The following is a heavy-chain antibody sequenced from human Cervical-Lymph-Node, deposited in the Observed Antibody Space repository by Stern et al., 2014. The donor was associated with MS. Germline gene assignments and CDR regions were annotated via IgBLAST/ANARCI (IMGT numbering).Heavy chain of an antibody. Sequence: QVQLVQSGTEVKTTGASVTVSCKASGYSFTEYPIHWVRQAPGQGLEWVGWINTGDGDTRYSPRLQGRISITRDTSTRTAYLDLSSLRSADTAEYYCATSAFDYWGQGTLVTVS. CDR2: INTGDGDT. CDR3: ATSAFDY. J-gene: IGHJ4*02. CDR1: GYSFTEYP. V-gene: IGHV1-3*04.